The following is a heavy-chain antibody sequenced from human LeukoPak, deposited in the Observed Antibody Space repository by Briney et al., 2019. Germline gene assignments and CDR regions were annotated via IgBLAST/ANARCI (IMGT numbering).Heavy chain of an antibody. CDR3: ARAAAAGNWFDP. Sequence: PSETLSLTCVVYGGSFSGYYWSWIRQPPGKGLEWIGEINHSGSTNYNPSLKSRVTISVDTSKNQFSLKLSSVTAADTAVYYCARAAAAGNWFDPWGQATLVTVSS. D-gene: IGHD6-13*01. J-gene: IGHJ5*02. CDR1: GGSFSGYY. V-gene: IGHV4-34*01. CDR2: INHSGST.